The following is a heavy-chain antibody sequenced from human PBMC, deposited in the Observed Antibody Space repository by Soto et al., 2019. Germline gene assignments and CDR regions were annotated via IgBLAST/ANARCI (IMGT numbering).Heavy chain of an antibody. Sequence: GGSLRLSCAASGFTFDDYTMHWVRQAPGKGLEWVSLISWDGGSTYYADSVKGRFTISRDNSKNSLYLQMNSLRTEDTALYYCAKDTSEGGSYSYFDYWGQGTLVTVSS. D-gene: IGHD1-26*01. V-gene: IGHV3-43*01. CDR2: ISWDGGST. CDR1: GFTFDDYT. CDR3: AKDTSEGGSYSYFDY. J-gene: IGHJ4*02.